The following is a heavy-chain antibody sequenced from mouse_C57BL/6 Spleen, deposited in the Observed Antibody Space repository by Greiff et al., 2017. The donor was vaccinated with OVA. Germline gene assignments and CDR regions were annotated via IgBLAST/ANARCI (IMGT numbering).Heavy chain of an antibody. CDR3: ARPLNYYDGEMDY. CDR1: GFTFSSYT. D-gene: IGHD1-1*01. Sequence: EVKVEESGGGLVKPGGSLKLSCAASGFTFSSYTMSWVRQTPEKRLEWVATISGGGGNTYYPDSVKGRFTISRDNAKNTLYLQMSSLRSEDTALYYCARPLNYYDGEMDYWGQGTSVTVSS. J-gene: IGHJ4*01. CDR2: ISGGGGNT. V-gene: IGHV5-9*01.